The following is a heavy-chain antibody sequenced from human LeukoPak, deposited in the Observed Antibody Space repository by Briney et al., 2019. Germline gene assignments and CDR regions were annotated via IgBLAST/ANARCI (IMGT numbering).Heavy chain of an antibody. CDR1: GGSISSSSYY. CDR2: IYYTGTT. Sequence: SETLSLTCTVSGGSISSSSYYWGWIRQPPGKGLEWIGSIYYTGTTYYNPSLKSRLTISVDTSKNQFSLKLTSVTAADTAVYYCARSGPQSSSSWFHSSYWGQGTLVTVSS. D-gene: IGHD6-13*01. CDR3: ARSGPQSSSSWFHSSY. J-gene: IGHJ4*02. V-gene: IGHV4-39*07.